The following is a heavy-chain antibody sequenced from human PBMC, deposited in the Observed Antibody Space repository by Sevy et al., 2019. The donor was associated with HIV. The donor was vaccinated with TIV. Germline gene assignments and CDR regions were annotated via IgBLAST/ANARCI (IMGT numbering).Heavy chain of an antibody. CDR3: AQDTTTIQLWFVFDY. J-gene: IGHJ4*02. V-gene: IGHV3-30*18. CDR2: ISYDGSNK. Sequence: CLRLSCAASGFTFSSYGMHWVRQAPGKGLERVAVISYDGSNKYYADSVKGRFTVSRYNSKNTLYLQINSLRAEDAAVYYCAQDTTTIQLWFVFDYWGQGTLVAVSS. CDR1: GFTFSSYG. D-gene: IGHD5-18*01.